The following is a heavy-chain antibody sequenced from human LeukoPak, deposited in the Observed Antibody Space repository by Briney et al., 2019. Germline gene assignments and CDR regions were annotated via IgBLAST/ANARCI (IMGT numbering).Heavy chain of an antibody. V-gene: IGHV4-39*01. D-gene: IGHD3-10*01. CDR2: IYYSGST. Sequence: SETLSLTCTVSGGSISSSSYYWGWIRQPPGKGLEWIGSIYYSGSTYYNPSLKSRVTISVDTSKNQFSLKLSSVTAADTAVYYCARHGKDGMVRGVNSYYFDYWGQGTLVTVSS. CDR3: ARHGKDGMVRGVNSYYFDY. J-gene: IGHJ4*02. CDR1: GGSISSSSYY.